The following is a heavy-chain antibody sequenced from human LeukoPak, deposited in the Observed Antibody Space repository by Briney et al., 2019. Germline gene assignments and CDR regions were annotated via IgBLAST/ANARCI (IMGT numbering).Heavy chain of an antibody. CDR2: IYYSGST. CDR1: GGSISSSSYY. D-gene: IGHD3-3*01. V-gene: IGHV4-39*01. J-gene: IGHJ6*02. CDR3: AREDYDFWSGYDPPGHGSYYYYGMDV. Sequence: SETLSLTCTVSGGSISSSSYYWGWIRQPPGKGLEWIGSIYYSGSTYYNPSLKSRVTISVDTSKNQFSLKLSSVTAADMAVYYCAREDYDFWSGYDPPGHGSYYYYGMDVWGQGTTVTVSS.